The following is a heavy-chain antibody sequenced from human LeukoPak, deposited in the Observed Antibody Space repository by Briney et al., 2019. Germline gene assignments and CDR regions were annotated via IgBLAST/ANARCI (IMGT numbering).Heavy chain of an antibody. D-gene: IGHD6-13*01. Sequence: ASVKVSCKASGYTFTSYDINWVRQATGQGLEWMGWMNPNSGNTGYAQKFQGRVTITRNTSISTAYMELSSLRSEDTAVYYCARGAYSSSRYSMYYFDYWGQGTLVTVSS. CDR1: GYTFTSYD. CDR2: MNPNSGNT. V-gene: IGHV1-8*03. CDR3: ARGAYSSSRYSMYYFDY. J-gene: IGHJ4*02.